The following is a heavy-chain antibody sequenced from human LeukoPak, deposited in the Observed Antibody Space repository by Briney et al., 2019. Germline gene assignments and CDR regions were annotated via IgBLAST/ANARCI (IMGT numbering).Heavy chain of an antibody. CDR3: ARDRTIFGVVSDY. CDR2: IYFSGST. Sequence: PSETLSLTCTVSGYSISSGYYWGWIRQPPGKGLEWIGSIYFSGSTYYNPSLKSRVTISVDTSKNQLSLKLSSVTAADTAVYYCARDRTIFGVVSDYWGQGTLVTVSS. CDR1: GYSISSGYY. J-gene: IGHJ4*02. D-gene: IGHD3-3*01. V-gene: IGHV4-38-2*02.